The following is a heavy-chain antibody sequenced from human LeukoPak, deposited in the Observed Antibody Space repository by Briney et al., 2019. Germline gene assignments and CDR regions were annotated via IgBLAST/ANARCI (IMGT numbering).Heavy chain of an antibody. CDR2: INPNSGGT. CDR3: ARIGGYSSGWYGAYYYGMDV. CDR1: GYTFTGYY. V-gene: IGHV1-2*04. J-gene: IGHJ6*02. D-gene: IGHD6-19*01. Sequence: ASVKVSCKASGYTFTGYYMHWVRQAPGQGLEWMGWINPNSGGTNYAQKFQGWVTMTRDTSISTAYMELSRLRSDDTAVYYCARIGGYSSGWYGAYYYGMDVWGQGTTVTVSS.